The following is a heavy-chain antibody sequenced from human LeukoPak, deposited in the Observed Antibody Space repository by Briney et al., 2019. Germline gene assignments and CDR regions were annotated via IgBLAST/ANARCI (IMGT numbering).Heavy chain of an antibody. D-gene: IGHD3-3*01. J-gene: IGHJ3*02. V-gene: IGHV3-23*01. CDR1: GFTFSTYG. Sequence: PGGSLRRSCAASGFTFSTYGRTWVRQAPGKGLEWFSAISGSAVSTFYADSVKGRFTISRDNSKNTLYLQMNSLRAEDTAVYYCAKSRLSGINDAFDIWGQGTTVTVSS. CDR2: ISGSAVST. CDR3: AKSRLSGINDAFDI.